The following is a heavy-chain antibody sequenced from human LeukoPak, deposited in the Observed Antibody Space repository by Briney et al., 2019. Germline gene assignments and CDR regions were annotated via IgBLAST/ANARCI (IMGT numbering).Heavy chain of an antibody. CDR1: GYTFTNYG. CDR2: ISAYNGNK. D-gene: IGHD2-15*01. CDR3: ARHLKVAGWFDP. V-gene: IGHV1-18*01. J-gene: IGHJ5*02. Sequence: ASVKVSCKASGYTFTNYGISWVRQAPGQGLDWMGWISAYNGNKVYAQELQGRVTMTTDTSTSTAYMELRSLRSDDTAVYYCARHLKVAGWFDPWGQGTLVTVSS.